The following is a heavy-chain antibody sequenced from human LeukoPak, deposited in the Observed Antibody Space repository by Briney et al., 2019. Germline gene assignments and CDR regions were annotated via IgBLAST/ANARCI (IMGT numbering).Heavy chain of an antibody. CDR2: IYSSGSS. CDR3: ARADYGSRSLYYYGMDV. CDR1: GVSIRSFY. Sequence: AETLSLTCTVWGVSIRSFYWRWLGQPPGKGREGVGYIYSSGSSSYPPSFNRPLTISLDTSKNQFSLKLTPVPAADTAVYSCARADYGSRSLYYYGMDVWGQGATVTVSS. D-gene: IGHD3-10*01. J-gene: IGHJ6*02. V-gene: IGHV4-59*01.